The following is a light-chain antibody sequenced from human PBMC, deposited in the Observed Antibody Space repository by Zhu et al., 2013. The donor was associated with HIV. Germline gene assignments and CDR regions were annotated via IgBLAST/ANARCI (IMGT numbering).Light chain of an antibody. J-gene: IGLJ2*01. V-gene: IGLV2-14*02. CDR3: NSHRSGTTLVL. CDR2: EGF. CDR1: FSDFNL. Sequence: QSALTQAASVSGSPGQSITISCNGTFSDFNLVSWYQQHPGKAPKLVLYEGFKRSSGVFNRFSGSNSGTMASLTISGLQDDDEAEYYCNSHRSGTTLVLFGGGTKVTVL.